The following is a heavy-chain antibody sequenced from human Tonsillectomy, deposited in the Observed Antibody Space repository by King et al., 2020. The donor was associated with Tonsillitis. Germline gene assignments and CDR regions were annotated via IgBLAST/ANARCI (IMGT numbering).Heavy chain of an antibody. CDR3: ARVSSDFYDSSGYHGFDI. V-gene: IGHV4-59*01. J-gene: IGHJ3*02. Sequence: VQLQESGPGLVKPSETLSLTCTVSGGSINSYYWSWIRQPPGKGLEWIGYIYVSGSTNYNPSLKSRVTISVATSKNQFSLRLSSVTAADTAVYYCARVSSDFYDSSGYHGFDIWGQGTMVTVSS. CDR2: IYVSGST. CDR1: GGSINSYY. D-gene: IGHD3-22*01.